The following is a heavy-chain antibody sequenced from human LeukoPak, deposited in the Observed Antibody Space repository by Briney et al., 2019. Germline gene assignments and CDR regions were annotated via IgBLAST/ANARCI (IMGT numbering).Heavy chain of an antibody. CDR1: GFTFSGYA. CDR3: TKEAIQLWSFYFDY. V-gene: IGHV3-30*04. D-gene: IGHD5-18*01. Sequence: PGGSLRLSCAASGFTFSGYAMHWVRQAPGKGLEWVAVISYDGSNKYYADSVKGRFTISRDNSKNTLYLQMNSLRAEDTAVYYCTKEAIQLWSFYFDYWGQGTLVTVSS. J-gene: IGHJ4*02. CDR2: ISYDGSNK.